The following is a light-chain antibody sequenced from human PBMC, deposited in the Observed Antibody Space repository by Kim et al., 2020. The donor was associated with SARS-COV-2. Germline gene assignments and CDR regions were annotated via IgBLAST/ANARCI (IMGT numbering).Light chain of an antibody. CDR3: QAWDSSRV. CDR2: QDS. V-gene: IGLV3-1*01. CDR1: KLGDKY. Sequence: GAPGQPASITCSGEKLGDKYACWYQQKPGQSPVLVIYQDSKRPSGIPERFSGSNSGNTATLTISGTQAMDEADYYCQAWDSSRVFGGGTQLTVL. J-gene: IGLJ3*02.